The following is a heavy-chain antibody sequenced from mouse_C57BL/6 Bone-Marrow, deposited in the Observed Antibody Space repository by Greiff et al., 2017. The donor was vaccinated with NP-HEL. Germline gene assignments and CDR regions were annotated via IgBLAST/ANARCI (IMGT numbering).Heavy chain of an antibody. D-gene: IGHD2-4*01. J-gene: IGHJ3*01. Sequence: VQLQQPGAELVKPGASVKLSCKASGYTFTSYWMHWVKQRPGRGLEWIGRIDPNSGGTKYNEKFKSKATLTVDKPSSTAYMPLSSLTSEDSAVYDCARSGDYDDLAWLAYWGQGTLVTVSA. CDR1: GYTFTSYW. CDR3: ARSGDYDDLAWLAY. CDR2: IDPNSGGT. V-gene: IGHV1-72*01.